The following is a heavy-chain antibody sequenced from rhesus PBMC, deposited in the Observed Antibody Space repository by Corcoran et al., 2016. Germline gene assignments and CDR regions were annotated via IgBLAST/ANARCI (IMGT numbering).Heavy chain of an antibody. CDR3: ARDSTGALDY. V-gene: IGHV4-65*01. CDR2: ISGSSGST. Sequence: QVQLQESGPGLVKPSETLSLTCAVSGGSVSSSNWWSCLRQPPGKGLEWIGYISGSSGSTYYNPSLKSRVTISTDTSKNQFSLKLSSVTAADTAVYYCARDSTGALDYWGQGVLVTVSS. CDR1: GGSVSSSNW. J-gene: IGHJ4*01.